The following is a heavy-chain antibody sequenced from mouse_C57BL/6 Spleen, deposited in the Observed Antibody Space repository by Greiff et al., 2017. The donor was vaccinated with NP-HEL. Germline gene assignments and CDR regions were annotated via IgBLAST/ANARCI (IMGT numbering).Heavy chain of an antibody. Sequence: QVQLQQSGPELVKPGASVKISCKASGYAFSSSWMNRVKQRPGKGLEWIGRIYPGDGDTNYNGKFKGKATLTADKSSSTAYMQLRSLTSEDSAVYFCARDEGRYFDVWGTGTTVTVSS. CDR3: ARDEGRYFDV. CDR2: IYPGDGDT. V-gene: IGHV1-82*01. J-gene: IGHJ1*03. D-gene: IGHD3-3*01. CDR1: GYAFSSSW.